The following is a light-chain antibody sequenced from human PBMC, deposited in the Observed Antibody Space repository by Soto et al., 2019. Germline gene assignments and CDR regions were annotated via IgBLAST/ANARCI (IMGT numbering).Light chain of an antibody. Sequence: QSVLTQPASVSGSPGQSITISCTGTSSDVGGYNYVSWYQQHPGKAPKLMIYDVINRPSGVSNRFSGSKSGNTASLTISGLQAEDEADYYCSSYTSSYTLVFVGGTKVTVL. J-gene: IGLJ2*01. CDR3: SSYTSSYTLV. V-gene: IGLV2-14*01. CDR2: DVI. CDR1: SSDVGGYNY.